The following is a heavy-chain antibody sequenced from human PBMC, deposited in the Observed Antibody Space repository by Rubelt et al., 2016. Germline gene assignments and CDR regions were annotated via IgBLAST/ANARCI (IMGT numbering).Heavy chain of an antibody. V-gene: IGHV4-34*01. J-gene: IGHJ4*02. Sequence: QWGAGLLKPSETLSLTCAVYGGSFSGYYWSWIRQPPGKGLEWIGEINHSGSTNYNPSLKSRVTISVDTSKNQFSLKLSSVTAADTAVYYCARGGGAEYYFDYWGQGTLVTVSS. D-gene: IGHD4-23*01. CDR2: INHSGST. CDR1: GGSFSGYY. CDR3: ARGGGAEYYFDY.